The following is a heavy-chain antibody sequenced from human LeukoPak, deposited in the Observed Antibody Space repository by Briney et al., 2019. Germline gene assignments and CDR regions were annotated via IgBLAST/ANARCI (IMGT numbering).Heavy chain of an antibody. J-gene: IGHJ5*02. CDR2: ISGSGGST. Sequence: PGGSLRLSCAASGFTFSSYGMSWVRQAPGKGLEWVSAISGSGGSTYYADFVKGRFTISRDNSKNTLYLQMNSLRAEDTAVYYCAKDQQWLVSGWFDPWGQGTLVTVSS. V-gene: IGHV3-23*01. D-gene: IGHD6-19*01. CDR3: AKDQQWLVSGWFDP. CDR1: GFTFSSYG.